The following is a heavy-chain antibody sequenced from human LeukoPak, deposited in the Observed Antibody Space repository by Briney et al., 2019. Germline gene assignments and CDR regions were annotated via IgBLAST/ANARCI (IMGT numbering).Heavy chain of an antibody. Sequence: ASVKVSCKASGYTFTVYHLHWVRQAPGQGLEWMGWISPDNGGTNYAQKFQGRVTMTRDPSSTTAYMETTRLTSADTAVYYCARVGYYGSGTFGYWGQGAQVTVSS. V-gene: IGHV1-2*02. CDR2: ISPDNGGT. D-gene: IGHD3-10*01. CDR1: GYTFTVYH. CDR3: ARVGYYGSGTFGY. J-gene: IGHJ4*02.